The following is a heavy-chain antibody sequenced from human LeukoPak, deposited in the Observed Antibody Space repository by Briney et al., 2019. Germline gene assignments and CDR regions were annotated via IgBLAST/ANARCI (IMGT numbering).Heavy chain of an antibody. Sequence: ASVKVSCKVSGYTLTELSMHLVRQAPGKGLEWMGGFDPEDGETIFAQKFQGRVTMTEDTSTDTAYMELSSLRSEDTAVYYCATDLRYYYGSGSYNWGQGTLVTVSS. D-gene: IGHD3-10*01. CDR3: ATDLRYYYGSGSYN. J-gene: IGHJ4*02. CDR1: GYTLTELS. CDR2: FDPEDGET. V-gene: IGHV1-24*01.